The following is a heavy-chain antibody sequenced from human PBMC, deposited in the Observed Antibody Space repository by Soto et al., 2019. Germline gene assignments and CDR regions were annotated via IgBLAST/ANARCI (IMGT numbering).Heavy chain of an antibody. D-gene: IGHD3-22*01. CDR3: ARQFYDSKKDYFDY. Sequence: PSETLSLTCTVSGGSISSSSYYWGWIRQPPGKGLEWIGSIYYSGSTYYNPSLKSRVTISVDTSKNQFSLKLSSVTAADTAVYYCARQFYDSKKDYFDYWGQGTLVTVSS. V-gene: IGHV4-39*01. CDR2: IYYSGST. J-gene: IGHJ4*02. CDR1: GGSISSSSYY.